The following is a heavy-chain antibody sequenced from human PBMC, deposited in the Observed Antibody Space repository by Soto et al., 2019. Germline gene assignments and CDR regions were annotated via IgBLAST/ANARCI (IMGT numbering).Heavy chain of an antibody. Sequence: SVKVSCKASGGTFSSYTISWVRQAPGQGLEWMGRIIPILGIANYAQKFQGRVTITADKSTSTAYMELSSLRSEDTAVCYCARGVVVPAADEYYMDVWGKGTTVTVSS. V-gene: IGHV1-69*02. CDR2: IIPILGIA. CDR3: ARGVVVPAADEYYMDV. CDR1: GGTFSSYT. D-gene: IGHD2-2*01. J-gene: IGHJ6*03.